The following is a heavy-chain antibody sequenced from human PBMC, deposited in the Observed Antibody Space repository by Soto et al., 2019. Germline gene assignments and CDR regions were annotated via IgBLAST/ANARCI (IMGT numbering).Heavy chain of an antibody. Sequence: TCSGNWWTWVRQSPQRGLEYIGEIFHDGTANYYPSFERRVAISVDTSKNQFSLKLTSVTAADTAIYFCARLVYDTRLNYMYFDFWGQGTLVTVSS. CDR1: TCSGNW. J-gene: IGHJ4*02. D-gene: IGHD3-10*01. CDR2: IFHDGTA. CDR3: ARLVYDTRLNYMYFDF. V-gene: IGHV4-4*01.